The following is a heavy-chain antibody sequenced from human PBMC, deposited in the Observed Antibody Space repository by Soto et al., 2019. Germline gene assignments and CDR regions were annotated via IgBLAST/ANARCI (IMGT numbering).Heavy chain of an antibody. J-gene: IGHJ6*02. CDR3: AREFIAAAGTKNYYYGLDV. CDR1: GFTFSSYS. V-gene: IGHV3-48*01. Sequence: GGSLRLSCAASGFTFSSYSMNWVRQAPGKGLEWVSYISSSSSTIYYADSVKGRFTISRDTSKNQFSLQLNSVTPEDTAVYYCAREFIAAAGTKNYYYGLDVWGQGTTVTVSS. D-gene: IGHD6-13*01. CDR2: ISSSSSTI.